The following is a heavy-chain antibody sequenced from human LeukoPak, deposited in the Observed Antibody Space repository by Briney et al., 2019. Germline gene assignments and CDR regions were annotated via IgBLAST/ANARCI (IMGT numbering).Heavy chain of an antibody. J-gene: IGHJ4*02. D-gene: IGHD6-19*01. V-gene: IGHV3-9*01. Sequence: GGSLRLSCAASGFTFDDYAMHWVRQAPGKGLEWVSGISWNSGSIGYADSVKGRFTISRDNAKNSLYLQMNSLRAEDTAVYYCARGLIYSSGWYGGYWGQGTLVTVSS. CDR2: ISWNSGSI. CDR3: ARGLIYSSGWYGGY. CDR1: GFTFDDYA.